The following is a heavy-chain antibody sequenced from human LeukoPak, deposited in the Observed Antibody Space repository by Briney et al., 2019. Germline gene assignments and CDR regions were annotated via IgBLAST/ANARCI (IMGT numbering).Heavy chain of an antibody. D-gene: IGHD6-19*01. Sequence: GMSLRLSCVASGFTFRNFGMYWVRQAPDKGLEWVAVISSDGNNKYYGDSVKGRFTISRDNSQDTLYVQMTSLRAEDTAVYYCAKDPVAVAGNNYYRMDVWGQGTTVTVSS. V-gene: IGHV3-30*18. CDR3: AKDPVAVAGNNYYRMDV. CDR2: ISSDGNNK. J-gene: IGHJ6*02. CDR1: GFTFRNFG.